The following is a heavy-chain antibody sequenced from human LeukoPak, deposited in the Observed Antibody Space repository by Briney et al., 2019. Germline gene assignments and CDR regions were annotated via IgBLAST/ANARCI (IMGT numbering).Heavy chain of an antibody. J-gene: IGHJ6*02. V-gene: IGHV4-34*01. CDR3: ARGRNRYYYYYGMDV. CDR2: INHSGST. CDR1: GGSFSGYY. D-gene: IGHD2-15*01. Sequence: SETLSLTCAVYGGSFSGYYWSWIRQPPGKGLEWIGGINHSGSTNYNPSLKSRVTISVDTSKNQFSLKLSSVTAADTAVYYCARGRNRYYYYYGMDVWGQGTTVTVSS.